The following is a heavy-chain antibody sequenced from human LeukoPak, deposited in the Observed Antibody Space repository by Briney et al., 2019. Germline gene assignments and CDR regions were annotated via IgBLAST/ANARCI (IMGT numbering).Heavy chain of an antibody. J-gene: IGHJ6*03. Sequence: GASVKVSCKPSGYTFTGYYMHRVRQAPGQGLEWMGGVNPNSGGTNYAQKFQGRVTMTRDTSISTPYMELSRLRSDDTAVYYCARDMALWFGGTTPYYMDVWGKETTVTISS. CDR3: ARDMALWFGGTTPYYMDV. V-gene: IGHV1-2*02. D-gene: IGHD3-10*01. CDR1: GYTFTGYY. CDR2: VNPNSGGT.